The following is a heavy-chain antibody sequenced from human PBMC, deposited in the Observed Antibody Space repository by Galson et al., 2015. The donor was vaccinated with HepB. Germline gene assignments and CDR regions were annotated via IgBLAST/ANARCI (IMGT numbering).Heavy chain of an antibody. D-gene: IGHD2-2*01. CDR2: ISYDGSNK. V-gene: IGHV3-30-3*01. CDR1: GFTFSSYA. J-gene: IGHJ6*02. CDR3: ARDYIVVVPAAIHYYYGMDV. Sequence: SLRLSCAASGFTFSSYAMRWVRQAPGKGLEWVAVISYDGSNKYYADSVKGRFTISRDNSKNTLYLQMNSLRAEDTAVYYCARDYIVVVPAAIHYYYGMDVWGQGTTVTVSS.